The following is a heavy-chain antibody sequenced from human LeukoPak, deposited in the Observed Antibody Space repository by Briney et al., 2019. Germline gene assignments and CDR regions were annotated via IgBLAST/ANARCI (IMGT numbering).Heavy chain of an antibody. Sequence: GGSLRLSCVASGFRFGRDWISWVRQAPGKGLEWVACVKQNGTEKNYVVSVWGRFTVSVDNGKNSLYLQMNSLRAEDTAKYYCATLDSTKSVLWGRGTAVIVSS. D-gene: IGHD2-2*01. J-gene: IGHJ1*01. CDR2: VKQNGTEK. V-gene: IGHV3-7*01. CDR1: GFRFGRDW. CDR3: ATLDSTKSVL.